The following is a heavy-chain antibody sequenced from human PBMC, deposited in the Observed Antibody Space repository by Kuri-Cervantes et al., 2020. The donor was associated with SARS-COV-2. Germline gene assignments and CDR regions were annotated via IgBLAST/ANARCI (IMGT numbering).Heavy chain of an antibody. Sequence: GGSLRLSCAASGFTFSSYAMSWVRQAPGKGLEWVSAISGSGGSTYYADSVKGRFTISRDNSKTTLYLRMNSLRAEDTAVYYCATKPPGVNDAFDIWGQGTMVTVSS. J-gene: IGHJ3*02. CDR1: GFTFSSYA. CDR3: ATKPPGVNDAFDI. V-gene: IGHV3-23*01. CDR2: ISGSGGST. D-gene: IGHD1-14*01.